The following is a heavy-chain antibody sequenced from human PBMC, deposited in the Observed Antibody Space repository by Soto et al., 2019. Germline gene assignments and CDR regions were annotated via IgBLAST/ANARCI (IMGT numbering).Heavy chain of an antibody. CDR3: ARGVEWEPIQSPYFQL. CDR1: GFTFSSYA. D-gene: IGHD1-26*01. CDR2: ISYDGSNK. Sequence: QVQLVESGGGVVQPGRSLRLSCAASGFTFSSYAMHWVRQAPGKGLEWVAVISYDGSNKYYADSVKGRFTISRDNSKNTLYLQVNSLRAEDTAVYYCARGVEWEPIQSPYFQLWGQGTLVTVSS. V-gene: IGHV3-30-3*01. J-gene: IGHJ1*01.